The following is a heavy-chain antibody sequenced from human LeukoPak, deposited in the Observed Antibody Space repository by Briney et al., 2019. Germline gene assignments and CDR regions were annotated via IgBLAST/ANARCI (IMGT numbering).Heavy chain of an antibody. J-gene: IGHJ3*02. CDR3: ARAAWYDSSGYFPDAFDI. CDR2: IKQDGSEK. Sequence: GGSLRLSCAASGFTFSSDWMSSVSQAPGKGLEWVANIKQDGSEKYYVDSVKGRFTISRDNAKNSLYLQMNSLRAEDTAVYYCARAAWYDSSGYFPDAFDIWGQGTMVTVSS. D-gene: IGHD3-22*01. CDR1: GFTFSSDW. V-gene: IGHV3-7*04.